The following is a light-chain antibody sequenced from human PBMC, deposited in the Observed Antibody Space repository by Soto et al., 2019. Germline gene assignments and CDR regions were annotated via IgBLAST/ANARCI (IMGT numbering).Light chain of an antibody. CDR1: QGVSSY. CDR2: DAS. V-gene: IGKV3-11*01. Sequence: IVLTQSQATLSLSPGETATLSCRASQGVSSYLAWYQQKPGQAPRLPIYDASNRATGIPARFSGSGSGTDVTLTISSLEPEDFALYYCQQRNNWPPTFGQGTRLEI. J-gene: IGKJ5*01. CDR3: QQRNNWPPT.